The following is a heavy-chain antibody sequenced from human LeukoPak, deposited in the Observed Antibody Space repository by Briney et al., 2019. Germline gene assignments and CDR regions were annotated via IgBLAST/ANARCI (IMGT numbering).Heavy chain of an antibody. CDR2: IYYSGDT. Sequence: SETLSLTCTVSGGSISPFYWSWIRQPPGKGLEWIAYIYYSGDTRYNPSLQSRVAISVDTSNNQVSLKLSSVTAADTAVYYCARHGYCSGGSCYWDYWGQGTLVTVSS. V-gene: IGHV4-59*08. J-gene: IGHJ4*02. D-gene: IGHD2-15*01. CDR1: GGSISPFY. CDR3: ARHGYCSGGSCYWDY.